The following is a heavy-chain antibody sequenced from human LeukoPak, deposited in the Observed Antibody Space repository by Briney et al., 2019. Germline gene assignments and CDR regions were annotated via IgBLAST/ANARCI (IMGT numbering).Heavy chain of an antibody. J-gene: IGHJ4*02. V-gene: IGHV4-34*01. CDR2: INHSGST. Sequence: SETLSLTCAVYGGSFSGYYWSWIRQPPGKGLEWIGEINHSGSTYYNPSLKSRVTISVDTSKNQFSLKLSSVTAADTAVYYCARDGVWFGELPFDYWGQGTLVTVSS. D-gene: IGHD3-10*01. CDR3: ARDGVWFGELPFDY. CDR1: GGSFSGYY.